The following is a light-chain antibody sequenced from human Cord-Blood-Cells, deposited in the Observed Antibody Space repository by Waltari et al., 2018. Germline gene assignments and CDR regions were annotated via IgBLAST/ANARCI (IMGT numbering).Light chain of an antibody. CDR2: EGS. CDR3: CSYAGSSTLV. Sequence: QSALTQPASVPGSPGQSITISCTGTSSDVGRYNLLSWYQQHPGKAPKLMIYEGSKRPSGVSNRFSGSKSGNTASLTISGLQAEDEADYYCCSYAGSSTLVFGGGTKLTVL. J-gene: IGLJ2*01. CDR1: SSDVGRYNL. V-gene: IGLV2-23*01.